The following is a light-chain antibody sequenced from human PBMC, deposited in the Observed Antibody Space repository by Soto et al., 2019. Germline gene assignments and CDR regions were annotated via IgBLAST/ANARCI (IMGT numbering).Light chain of an antibody. CDR2: DAS. J-gene: IGKJ3*01. V-gene: IGKV1-33*01. Sequence: DIQMTQSPSSLSASVGDRVTITCQASQDISDYLNWDHQKPGKAPKFLIYDASYLETGVPSRFSGSGSGTDFTFTISSLQPEDIGTYCCQQYQSLPFTFGTGTTVDIK. CDR3: QQYQSLPFT. CDR1: QDISDY.